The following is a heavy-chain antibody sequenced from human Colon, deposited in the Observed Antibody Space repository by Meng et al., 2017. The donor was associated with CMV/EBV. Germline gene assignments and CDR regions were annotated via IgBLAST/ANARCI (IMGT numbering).Heavy chain of an antibody. V-gene: IGHV3-30*18. J-gene: IGHJ4*02. CDR3: AKDRYGGHSKVLDS. CDR2: LSYDGRNT. CDR1: GFAFTTYA. D-gene: IGHD2-21*02. Sequence: ASGFAFTTYAMHWVRQAPGRGLEWVAGLSYDGRNTYYADSVKGRFTISRDNSQNTLFLQLSSLRAEDTAVYYCAKDRYGGHSKVLDSWGQGALVTVSS.